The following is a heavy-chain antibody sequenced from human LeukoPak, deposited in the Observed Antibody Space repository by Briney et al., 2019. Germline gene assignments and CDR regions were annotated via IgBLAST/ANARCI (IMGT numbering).Heavy chain of an antibody. CDR1: GYTFTGYY. Sequence: GASVKVSGKASGYTFTGYYMHWVRQAPGQGLEWMGWINPNSGGTNYAQKFQGRVTMTRDTSISTAYMELSRLRSDDTAVYYCASELVTMVRVEYYYYGMDVWGQGTTVTVSS. V-gene: IGHV1-2*02. J-gene: IGHJ6*02. CDR2: INPNSGGT. CDR3: ASELVTMVRVEYYYYGMDV. D-gene: IGHD3-10*01.